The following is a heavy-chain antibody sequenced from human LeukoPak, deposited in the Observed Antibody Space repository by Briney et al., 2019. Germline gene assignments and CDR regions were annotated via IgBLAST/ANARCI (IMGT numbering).Heavy chain of an antibody. J-gene: IGHJ3*02. Sequence: GGSLRLSCAASGFTFSSYAMHWVRQAPGKGLEWVAVISYDGSNKYYADSVKGRFTISRDNSKNTLYLQMNSLRAEDTAVYYCATFRVQVISGAFDIWGQGTMVTVSS. CDR3: ATFRVQVISGAFDI. V-gene: IGHV3-30*14. CDR2: ISYDGSNK. D-gene: IGHD3-10*01. CDR1: GFTFSSYA.